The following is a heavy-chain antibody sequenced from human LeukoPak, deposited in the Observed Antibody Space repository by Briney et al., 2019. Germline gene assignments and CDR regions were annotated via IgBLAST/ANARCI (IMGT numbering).Heavy chain of an antibody. CDR3: ARGGTYYYDSSGYGY. V-gene: IGHV1-2*02. D-gene: IGHD3-22*01. CDR2: INPNSGGT. CDR1: GYTFTSYD. J-gene: IGHJ4*02. Sequence: ASVKVSCKASGYTFTSYDINWVRQATGQGLEWMGWINPNSGGTNYAQKFQGRVTMTRDTSISTAYMELSRLRSDDTAVYYCARGGTYYYDSSGYGYWGQGTLVTVSS.